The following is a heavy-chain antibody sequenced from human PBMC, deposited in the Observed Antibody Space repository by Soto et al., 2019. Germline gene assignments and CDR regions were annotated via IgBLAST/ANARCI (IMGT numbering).Heavy chain of an antibody. CDR2: TYYRSRWQT. D-gene: IGHD3-16*01. V-gene: IGHV6-1*01. CDR1: GDSVSSNDAT. J-gene: IGHJ5*01. Sequence: QVQLQQSGPGLVKPSQTLSLTCAISGDSVSSNDATWDWIRQSPSRGLEWLGRTYYRSRWQTDSAISVKSRISINPDTPNTQVSLQLTSVTPDDTAVYYCARLIGNSWLDSWGQGTLVTVSS. CDR3: ARLIGNSWLDS.